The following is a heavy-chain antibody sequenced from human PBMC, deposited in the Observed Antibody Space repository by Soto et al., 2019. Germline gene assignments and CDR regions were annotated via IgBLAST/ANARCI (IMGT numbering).Heavy chain of an antibody. V-gene: IGHV1-69*06. Sequence: QVQLVQSGAEVKKPGSSVKVSCKASGGTFTSYAISWVRQPPGQGLEWMGGIIPIFDTANYAQKFQGRVTITADKSTSTAYMELSSLRSEDTAVYYCARDDHGYNIYGMDVWGQGTTVTVSS. CDR3: ARDDHGYNIYGMDV. J-gene: IGHJ6*02. CDR2: IIPIFDTA. D-gene: IGHD5-12*01. CDR1: GGTFTSYA.